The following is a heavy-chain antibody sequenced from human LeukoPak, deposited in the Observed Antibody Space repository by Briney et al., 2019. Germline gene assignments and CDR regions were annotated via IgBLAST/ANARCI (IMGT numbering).Heavy chain of an antibody. J-gene: IGHJ4*02. Sequence: SETLSLTCTVSGGSISSYYWSWIRQPAGKGLEWIGYIYYSGSTNYNPSLKSRVTISVDTSKNQFSLKLSSVTAADTAVYYCARTEWLREPYCYDSSGYYYGSYYFDYWGQGTLVTVSS. V-gene: IGHV4-59*01. CDR3: ARTEWLREPYCYDSSGYYYGSYYFDY. CDR1: GGSISSYY. D-gene: IGHD3-22*01. CDR2: IYYSGST.